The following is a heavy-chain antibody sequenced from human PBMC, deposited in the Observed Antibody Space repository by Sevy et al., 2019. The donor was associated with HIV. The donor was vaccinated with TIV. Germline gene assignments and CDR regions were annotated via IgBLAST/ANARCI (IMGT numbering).Heavy chain of an antibody. J-gene: IGHJ4*02. D-gene: IGHD3-22*01. CDR3: AHRPADSSGYPIFDY. CDR1: GFSLITTGVG. Sequence: SGPTLVKPTQTLTLTCTFSGFSLITTGVGVGWIRQPPGKALECLALIYWDDDKRYSPSLKNRLTITKDTSKNQVVLTMTNMDPVDTATYYCAHRPADSSGYPIFDYWGQGTLVTVSS. V-gene: IGHV2-5*02. CDR2: IYWDDDK.